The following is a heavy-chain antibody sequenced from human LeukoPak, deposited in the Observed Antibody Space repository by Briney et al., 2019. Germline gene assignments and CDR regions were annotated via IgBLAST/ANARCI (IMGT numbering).Heavy chain of an antibody. CDR2: ISSSGSTI. CDR1: GFTFSSYE. Sequence: GGTLRLSCAASGFTFSSYEMNWVRQAQGKGLEWVSYISSSGSTIYYADSVKGRFTISRDNAKNSLYLQMNSLRAEDTAVYYCARSLGGTFSNWGQGTLVTVSS. D-gene: IGHD1-1*01. J-gene: IGHJ4*02. V-gene: IGHV3-48*03. CDR3: ARSLGGTFSN.